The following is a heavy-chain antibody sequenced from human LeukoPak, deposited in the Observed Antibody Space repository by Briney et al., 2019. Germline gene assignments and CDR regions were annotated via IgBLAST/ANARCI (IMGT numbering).Heavy chain of an antibody. V-gene: IGHV3-23*01. J-gene: IGHJ4*02. D-gene: IGHD3-10*02. CDR1: GFPFSDFS. Sequence: AGGSLRLSCATSGFPFSDFSMTWVRQAPGKGLEWISTTNSGGTTTYYAESVKGRFTISRDNFKNALYLQMSSLRVEDTAIYYSAKQSYARSLGEGGPGTLVTVSS. CDR3: AKQSYARSLGE. CDR2: TNSGGTTT.